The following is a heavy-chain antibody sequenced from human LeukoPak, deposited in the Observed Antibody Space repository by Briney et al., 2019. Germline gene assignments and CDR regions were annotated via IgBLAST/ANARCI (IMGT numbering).Heavy chain of an antibody. D-gene: IGHD2-21*01. CDR2: ISGSGDNT. CDR3: ARVRVAGTLDY. J-gene: IGHJ4*01. Sequence: GGSLRLSCAASGFTFSSYWMHWVRQAPGKGLEWVSAISGSGDNTYYADSVKGRFTISRDNSKNTLYLQMNSLRAEDTAVYYCARVRVAGTLDYWGHGTLVTVSS. V-gene: IGHV3-23*01. CDR1: GFTFSSYW.